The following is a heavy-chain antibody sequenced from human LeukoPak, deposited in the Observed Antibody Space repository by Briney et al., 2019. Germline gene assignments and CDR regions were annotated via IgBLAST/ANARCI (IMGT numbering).Heavy chain of an antibody. V-gene: IGHV4-30-4*08. CDR2: IYHNGDT. CDR1: GGSIISGDYY. J-gene: IGHJ3*02. Sequence: SETLSLTCIVSGGSIISGDYYWSWIRQPPGKGLEWIGYIYHNGDTYYNPSLKSRVSISVDTSKDQFSLKLSSVTAADTAVYYCARAGVVPAAINRAFDIWGQGSVVTVSS. D-gene: IGHD2-2*02. CDR3: ARAGVVPAAINRAFDI.